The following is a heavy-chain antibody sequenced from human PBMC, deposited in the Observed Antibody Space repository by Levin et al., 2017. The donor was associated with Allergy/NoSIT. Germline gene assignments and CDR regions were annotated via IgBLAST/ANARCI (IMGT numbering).Heavy chain of an antibody. J-gene: IGHJ6*03. D-gene: IGHD6-6*01. CDR2: IYYSGST. Sequence: SETLSLTCTVSGGSISSGGYYWSWIRQHPGKGLEWIGYIYYSGSTYYNPSLKSRVTISVDTSKNQFSLKLSSVTAADTAVYYCARGVAARPSLRGDGYYYYMDVWGKGTTVTVSS. CDR1: GGSISSGGYY. CDR3: ARGVAARPSLRGDGYYYYMDV. V-gene: IGHV4-31*03.